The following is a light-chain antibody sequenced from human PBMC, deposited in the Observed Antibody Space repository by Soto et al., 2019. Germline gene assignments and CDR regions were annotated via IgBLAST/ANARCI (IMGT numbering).Light chain of an antibody. J-gene: IGKJ4*01. CDR3: QQYDDWRLLT. V-gene: IGKV3-15*01. CDR2: GAS. Sequence: EVVMTQSPATLSVSPGDKATLSCRASQSVSSHLAWYQQKPGQAPRLLIYGASTRGSGVPARFSGSGSGTEFTLTISSLQSEDFAIYYCQQYDDWRLLTFGGGTKVEI. CDR1: QSVSSH.